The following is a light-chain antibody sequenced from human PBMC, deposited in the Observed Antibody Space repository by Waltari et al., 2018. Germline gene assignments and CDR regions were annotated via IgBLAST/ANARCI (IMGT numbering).Light chain of an antibody. CDR1: SSDIGGYNF. CDR3: SSYTSSSTLGV. V-gene: IGLV2-14*01. Sequence: QSALTQPASVSGSPGQSITISCTGTSSDIGGYNFVSWYQQHPGKAPKRMIYEVSNRPSGVSHRFSGSKSGNTASLTISGLQAEDEADYYCSSYTSSSTLGVFGTGTKVTVL. J-gene: IGLJ1*01. CDR2: EVS.